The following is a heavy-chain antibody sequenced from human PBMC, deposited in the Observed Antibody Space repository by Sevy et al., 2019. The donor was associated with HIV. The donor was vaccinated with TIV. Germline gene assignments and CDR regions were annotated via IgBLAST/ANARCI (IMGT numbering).Heavy chain of an antibody. CDR3: AREGYYHSSGYYGHDAFDI. D-gene: IGHD3-22*01. CDR2: IWYDGSNK. CDR1: GFTFSSYG. J-gene: IGHJ3*02. Sequence: GGSLRLSCAASGFTFSSYGMHWVRQAPGKGLEWVAVIWYDGSNKYYADSVKGRFTISRDNSKNTLYLQMNSLRAEDTAVYYCAREGYYHSSGYYGHDAFDIWGQGTMVTVSS. V-gene: IGHV3-33*01.